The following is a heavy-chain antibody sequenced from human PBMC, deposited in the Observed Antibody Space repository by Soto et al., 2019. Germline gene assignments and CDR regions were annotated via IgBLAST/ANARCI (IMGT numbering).Heavy chain of an antibody. J-gene: IGHJ6*02. D-gene: IGHD3-10*02. CDR1: GYTFTSYA. V-gene: IGHV1-3*01. Sequence: ASVKVSCKASGYTFTSYAMHWVRQAPGQRLEWMGWINAGNGNTKYSQKFQGRVTITRDTSASTAYMELSSLRSEDTAVYYCARAVFGEPLNYYGMDVWGQGTTVTVSS. CDR2: INAGNGNT. CDR3: ARAVFGEPLNYYGMDV.